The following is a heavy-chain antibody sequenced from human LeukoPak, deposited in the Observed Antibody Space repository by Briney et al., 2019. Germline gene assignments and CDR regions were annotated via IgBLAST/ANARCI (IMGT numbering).Heavy chain of an antibody. Sequence: GGPLRLSCAASGFTFSSYSMNWVRQAPGKGLEWVSSISSSSSYIYYADSVKGRFTISRDNAKNSLYLQMNSLRAEDTAVYYCARDSDYYDSSGYYSLGYYYYGMDVWGQGTTVTVSS. D-gene: IGHD3-22*01. V-gene: IGHV3-21*01. CDR1: GFTFSSYS. CDR2: ISSSSSYI. J-gene: IGHJ6*02. CDR3: ARDSDYYDSSGYYSLGYYYYGMDV.